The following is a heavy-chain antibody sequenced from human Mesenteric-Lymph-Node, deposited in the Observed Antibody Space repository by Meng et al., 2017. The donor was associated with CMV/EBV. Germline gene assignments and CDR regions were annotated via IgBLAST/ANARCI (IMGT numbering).Heavy chain of an antibody. CDR3: ARGDFWSGYYYYYYGMDV. V-gene: IGHV3-21*01. CDR1: VFSFSDYT. Sequence: LSLTCAASVFSFSDYTMNWVRQAPGKGLEWVSSISSSHSFIYYADSVKGRFTISRDNAKNSLYLQMNSLRAEDTAVYYCARGDFWSGYYYYYYGMDVWGQGTTVTVSS. D-gene: IGHD3-3*01. CDR2: ISSSHSFI. J-gene: IGHJ6*02.